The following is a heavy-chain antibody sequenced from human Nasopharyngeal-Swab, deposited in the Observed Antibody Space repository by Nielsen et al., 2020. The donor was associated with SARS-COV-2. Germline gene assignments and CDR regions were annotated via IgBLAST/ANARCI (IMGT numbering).Heavy chain of an antibody. J-gene: IGHJ3*02. V-gene: IGHV3-30-3*01. Sequence: GESLKISCAASGFTFSDYYMSWIRQAPGKGLEWVAVISYDGSNKYYADSVKGRFTISRDNSKNTLYLQMNSLRAEDTAVYYCAREEVTADAFDIWGQGTMVTVSS. CDR1: GFTFSDYY. CDR2: ISYDGSNK. CDR3: AREEVTADAFDI. D-gene: IGHD2-21*02.